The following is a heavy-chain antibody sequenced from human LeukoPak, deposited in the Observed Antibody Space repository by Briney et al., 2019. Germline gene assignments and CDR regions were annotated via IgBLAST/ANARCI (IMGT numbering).Heavy chain of an antibody. V-gene: IGHV4-61*02. Sequence: SETLSLTCTVSGGSISSGSYYWSWIRQPAGKGLEWIGRMSSSGISTYSPSLKSRVTISIDTSRNQFSMNLNSVTAADTAVYYCAKGAGPPWFDPWGQGTLVTVSS. CDR1: GGSISSGSYY. CDR3: AKGAGPPWFDP. D-gene: IGHD6-19*01. CDR2: MSSSGIS. J-gene: IGHJ5*02.